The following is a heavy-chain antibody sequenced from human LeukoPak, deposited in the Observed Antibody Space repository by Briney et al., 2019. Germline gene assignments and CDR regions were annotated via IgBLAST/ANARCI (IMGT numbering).Heavy chain of an antibody. Sequence: GGSLRLSCAASGFTVSSNYMSWVRQAPGKGLEWVSSISSSSGYIYYADSVKGRFTISRDNAKNSLYLQMNSLRGEDTAVYYCARELTYGDYWGQGTLVTVSS. CDR1: GFTVSSNY. CDR3: ARELTYGDY. D-gene: IGHD4-17*01. V-gene: IGHV3-21*01. CDR2: ISSSSGYI. J-gene: IGHJ4*02.